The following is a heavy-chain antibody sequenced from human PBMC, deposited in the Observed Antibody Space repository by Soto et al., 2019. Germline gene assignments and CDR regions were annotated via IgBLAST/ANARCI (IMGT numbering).Heavy chain of an antibody. Sequence: PGGSLRLSCAASGFTFSSYAIHWVRQAPGKGLEWVAVISYDGSNKYYADSVKGRFTISRDNSKNTLYLQMNSLRAEDTAVYYRARDAFDIWGQGTMVTVSS. CDR3: ARDAFDI. CDR1: GFTFSSYA. J-gene: IGHJ3*02. V-gene: IGHV3-30-3*01. CDR2: ISYDGSNK.